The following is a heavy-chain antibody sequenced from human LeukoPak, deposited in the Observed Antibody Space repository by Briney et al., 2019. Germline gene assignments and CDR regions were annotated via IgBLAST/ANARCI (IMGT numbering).Heavy chain of an antibody. CDR3: ARDRGPEAFDY. CDR2: IIPIFGTA. D-gene: IGHD3-10*01. CDR1: GYTFTSYG. V-gene: IGHV1-69*05. Sequence: SVKVSCKASGYTFTSYGISWVRQAPGQGLEWMGGIIPIFGTANYAQKFQGRVTITTDESTSTAYMELSSLRSEDTAVYYCARDRGPEAFDYWGQGTLVTVSS. J-gene: IGHJ4*02.